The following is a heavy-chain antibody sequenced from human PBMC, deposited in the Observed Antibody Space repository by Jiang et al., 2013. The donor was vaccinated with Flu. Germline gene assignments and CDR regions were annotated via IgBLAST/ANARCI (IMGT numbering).Heavy chain of an antibody. D-gene: IGHD3-10*01. CDR1: GGSVSSGSYY. V-gene: IGHV4-61*01. CDR3: ARRHYLYGMDV. CDR2: IYYSGST. Sequence: GPGLVKSSETLSLTCTVSGGSVSSGSYYWSWIRQPPGKGLEWIGYIYYSGSTNYNPSLKSRVTISVDTSKNQFSLKLSSVTAADTAVYYCARRHYLYGMDVWGQGTTVTVSS. J-gene: IGHJ6*02.